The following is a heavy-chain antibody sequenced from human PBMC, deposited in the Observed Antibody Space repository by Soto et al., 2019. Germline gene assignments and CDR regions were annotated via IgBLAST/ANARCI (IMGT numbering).Heavy chain of an antibody. Sequence: EVQLVESWGDVVQPGRSLRLSCATSGFTFDDYAMHWVRQAPGKGLEWVSGISWNSGSIHYADSVRGRFTISRDNAKNSLYLQMNSLRPEDTAFYYCAKYGGGDYRLGTYFDSWGQGTLVTVSS. V-gene: IGHV3-9*01. CDR1: GFTFDDYA. CDR2: ISWNSGSI. J-gene: IGHJ4*02. D-gene: IGHD2-21*02. CDR3: AKYGGGDYRLGTYFDS.